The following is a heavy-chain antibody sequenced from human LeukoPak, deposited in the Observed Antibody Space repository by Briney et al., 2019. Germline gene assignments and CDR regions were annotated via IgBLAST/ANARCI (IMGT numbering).Heavy chain of an antibody. J-gene: IGHJ4*02. CDR1: GCTLTGYY. Sequence: GSVKVSCKASGCTLTGYYMDWVRQAPGQGLEWMGWINPNRGGTNYAQKFQGRVTMTRDTSISTAYMELSRLRSDDTAVYYWARGVGPRLPIDYWGQGTLVTVSS. CDR2: INPNRGGT. CDR3: ARGVGPRLPIDY. V-gene: IGHV1-2*02. D-gene: IGHD6-25*01.